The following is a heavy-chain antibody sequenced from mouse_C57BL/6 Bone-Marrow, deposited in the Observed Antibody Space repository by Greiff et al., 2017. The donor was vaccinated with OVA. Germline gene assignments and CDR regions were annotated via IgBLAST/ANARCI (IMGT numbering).Heavy chain of an antibody. V-gene: IGHV2-9-1*01. D-gene: IGHD1-1*01. J-gene: IGHJ4*01. CDR2: IWTGGGT. CDR3: SPAMDY. Sequence: VQLKESGPGLVAPSQSLSLTCTVSGFSLTSYAISWVRQPPGQGLEWLGVIWTGGGTTYNSALKSRLSISKDNSKSQVFLKMNSLQTDDTARADYSPAMDYWGQGTSVTVSS. CDR1: GFSLTSYA.